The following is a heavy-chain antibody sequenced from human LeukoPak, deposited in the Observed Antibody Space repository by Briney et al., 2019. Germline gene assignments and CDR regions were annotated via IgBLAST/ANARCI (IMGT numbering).Heavy chain of an antibody. CDR3: ARARRSGYDFWSAHDAFDI. CDR2: INPNSGGT. V-gene: IGHV1-2*02. Sequence: GASVKVSCKASGYTFTGYYMHWVRQAPGQGLEWMGWINPNSGGTNYAQKFQGRVTMTRDTSISTAYMELSRLRSDDTAVYYCARARRSGYDFWSAHDAFDIWGQGTMVTVSS. J-gene: IGHJ3*02. CDR1: GYTFTGYY. D-gene: IGHD3-3*01.